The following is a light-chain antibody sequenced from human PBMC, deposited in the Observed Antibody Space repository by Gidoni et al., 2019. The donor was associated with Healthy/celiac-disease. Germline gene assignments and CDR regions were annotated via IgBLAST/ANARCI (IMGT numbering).Light chain of an antibody. J-gene: IGLJ3*02. Sequence: QSVLTQPPPASGTPGQRVTTPCSGSSSNIGRNHVYWYQQLPGTAPKLLIHRNNQRPSGVPDRFSGSKSGTSASLAIGGLRSEDEADYYCAAWDASLSGRVFGGGTKLTVL. CDR2: RNN. CDR3: AAWDASLSGRV. V-gene: IGLV1-47*01. CDR1: SSNIGRNH.